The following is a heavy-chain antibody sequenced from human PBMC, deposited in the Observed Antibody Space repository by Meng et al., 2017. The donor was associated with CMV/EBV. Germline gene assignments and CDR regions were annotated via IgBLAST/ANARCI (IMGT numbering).Heavy chain of an antibody. CDR2: ISSSSSYI. CDR1: GFTFSSYS. J-gene: IGHJ5*02. Sequence: GGSLRLSCAASGFTFSSYSMNWVRQAPGKGLEWVSSISSSSSYIYYADSVKGRFTISRDNAKNSLYLQMNSLRAEDTAVYYCARDKRFQGWFDPWGQGTLVTVS. V-gene: IGHV3-21*01. D-gene: IGHD5-24*01. CDR3: ARDKRFQGWFDP.